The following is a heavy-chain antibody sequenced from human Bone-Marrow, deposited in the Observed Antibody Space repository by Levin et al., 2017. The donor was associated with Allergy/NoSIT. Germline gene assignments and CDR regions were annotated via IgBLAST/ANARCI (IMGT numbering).Heavy chain of an antibody. Sequence: SETLSLTCNVSGGSTSSSSYYWSWVRQPPGKALEWIGSVYYSGKTYYNPSLESRVTLSVDTSKNQFSVMGNSVTAADTAVYSCARQTWIHKGYFDSWGQGIPVNVSS. CDR3: ARQTWIHKGYFDS. CDR2: VYYSGKT. D-gene: IGHD5-18*01. V-gene: IGHV4-39*01. J-gene: IGHJ4*02. CDR1: GGSTSSSSYY.